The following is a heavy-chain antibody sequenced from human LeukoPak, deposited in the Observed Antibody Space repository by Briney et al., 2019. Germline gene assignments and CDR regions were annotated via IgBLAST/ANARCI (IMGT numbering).Heavy chain of an antibody. D-gene: IGHD3-16*01. V-gene: IGHV4-39*01. CDR1: GGSISSGSYY. CDR2: IYYTGKT. CDR3: ARLGDP. Sequence: SGTLSLTCTVSGGSISSGSYYWGWIRQPPGKGLEWIASIYYTGKTDYNPSLKSRATISVDKSKNQLFLKLTSVTVADTAIYYCARLGDPWGQGTLVTVSS. J-gene: IGHJ5*02.